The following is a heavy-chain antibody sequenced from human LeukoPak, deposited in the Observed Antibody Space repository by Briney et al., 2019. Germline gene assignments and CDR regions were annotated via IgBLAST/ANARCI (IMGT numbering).Heavy chain of an antibody. CDR1: GYTFTGYF. CDR3: ARVPRMAYYFDY. V-gene: IGHV1-2*02. J-gene: IGHJ4*02. Sequence: ASVKVSCKASGYTFTGYFMHWVRQAPGQGLEWMGWINPNSGGTNYAQKFQGRVTMTRDTSISTAYMELSRLRSDDTAVYYCARVPRMAYYFDYWGQGTLVTVSS. CDR2: INPNSGGT. D-gene: IGHD2-8*01.